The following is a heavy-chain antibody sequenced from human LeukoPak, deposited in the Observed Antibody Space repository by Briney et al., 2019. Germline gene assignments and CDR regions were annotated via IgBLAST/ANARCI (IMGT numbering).Heavy chain of an antibody. CDR3: AKDPYSGYDRGLNY. CDR1: GFSFSTYG. D-gene: IGHD5-12*01. CDR2: IRDDGSSK. J-gene: IGHJ4*02. Sequence: GGPLRLSCAASGFSFSTYGMHWVRQALGKGLEWVTFIRDDGSSKYYSASVKGRFTISRDNSKNTLYLQMNSLRAEDTAVYYCAKDPYSGYDRGLNYWGQGTLVTVSS. V-gene: IGHV3-30*02.